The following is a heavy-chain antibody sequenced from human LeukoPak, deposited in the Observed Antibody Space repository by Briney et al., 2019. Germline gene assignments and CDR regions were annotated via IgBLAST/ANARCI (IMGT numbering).Heavy chain of an antibody. CDR1: GFTVSSNY. CDR3: ASSFDRDSSGYDRPPGY. CDR2: IYMADVTCCAAGTT. V-gene: IGHV3-53*05. J-gene: IGHJ4*02. D-gene: IGHD3-22*01. Sequence: GGSLRRSCSASGFTVSSNYTSWVRQAPGKGLEWVSVIYMADVTCCAAGTTFYAEDVKGRFTISRDISKNTIYLQMNSLRGDDTAVYFCASSFDRDSSGYDRPPGYWGQGTLVTVSS.